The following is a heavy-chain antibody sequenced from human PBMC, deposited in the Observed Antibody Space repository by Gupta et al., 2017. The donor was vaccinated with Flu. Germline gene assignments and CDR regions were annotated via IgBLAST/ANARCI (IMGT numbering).Heavy chain of an antibody. CDR1: DFTFSSYA. D-gene: IGHD4-23*01. Sequence: EVQLLESGGGLVQPGGSLRLSCAASDFTFSSYALSWVRQAPGKGLEWVSAIGGGGTSRYYAESVKGRFSISRDSSKNTLYLQMNSLRAEDTAVYYCARDLYGGNLSGWFDPWGQGTLVTVSS. V-gene: IGHV3-23*01. J-gene: IGHJ5*02. CDR3: ARDLYGGNLSGWFDP. CDR2: IGGGGTSR.